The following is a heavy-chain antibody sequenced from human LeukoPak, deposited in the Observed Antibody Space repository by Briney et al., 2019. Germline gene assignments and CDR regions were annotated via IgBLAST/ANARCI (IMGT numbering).Heavy chain of an antibody. CDR3: ARALYCTNGVCPSGPQGYFDY. J-gene: IGHJ4*02. Sequence: GASVKVSCKASGGTFSSYAISWVRQAPGQGLEWMGGIIPIFGTANYAQKLQGRVTITADESTSTAYMELSSLRSEDTAVYYCARALYCTNGVCPSGPQGYFDYWGQGTLVTVSS. CDR2: IIPIFGTA. V-gene: IGHV1-69*13. D-gene: IGHD2-8*01. CDR1: GGTFSSYA.